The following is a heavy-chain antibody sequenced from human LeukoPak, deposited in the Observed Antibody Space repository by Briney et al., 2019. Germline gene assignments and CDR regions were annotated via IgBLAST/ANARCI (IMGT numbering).Heavy chain of an antibody. V-gene: IGHV3-7*01. CDR3: ARDSSYYDFWSGDYYYYMDV. CDR1: GFTFSSYW. CDR2: IKQDGSEK. D-gene: IGHD3-3*01. J-gene: IGHJ6*03. Sequence: GGSLRLSCAASGFTFSSYWMSWVRQAPGKGLEWVANIKQDGSEKYYVDSVKGRFTISRDNAKNSLYLQMSSLRAEDTAVYYCARDSSYYDFWSGDYYYYMDVWGKGTTVTVSS.